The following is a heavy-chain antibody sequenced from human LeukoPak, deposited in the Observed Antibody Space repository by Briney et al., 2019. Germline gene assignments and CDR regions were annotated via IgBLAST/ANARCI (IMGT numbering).Heavy chain of an antibody. V-gene: IGHV1-2*02. CDR1: GYTFTGYY. Sequence: ASVKVSCKASGYTFTGYYMHWVRQAPGQGLEWMGWINPNSGGTNYAQKFQGRVTMTRDTSISTAYMELSRLRSDDTAVYYCARDQCSSTSCYSNYYYYGMDVWGQGTTVTVSS. CDR2: INPNSGGT. J-gene: IGHJ6*02. D-gene: IGHD2-2*01. CDR3: ARDQCSSTSCYSNYYYYGMDV.